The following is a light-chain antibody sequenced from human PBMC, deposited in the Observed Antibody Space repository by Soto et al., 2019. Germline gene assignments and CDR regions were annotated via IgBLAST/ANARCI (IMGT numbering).Light chain of an antibody. CDR1: QTINNN. CDR3: QHYNNGPR. J-gene: IGKJ1*01. V-gene: IGKV3-15*01. Sequence: ETVMTKSTATLSVSPGEGATLSCRASQTINNNLAWYQQKPGQAPRLLIYGASRRATGVPARFSGSGSGTEFTLTISSLQSEDFAVYYCQHYNNGPRFGQGTNVAIK. CDR2: GAS.